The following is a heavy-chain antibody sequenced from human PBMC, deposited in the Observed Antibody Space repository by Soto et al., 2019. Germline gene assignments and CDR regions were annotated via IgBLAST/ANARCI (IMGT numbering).Heavy chain of an antibody. CDR1: GGSISSGGYY. V-gene: IGHV4-31*03. Sequence: SETLSLTCTVSGGSISSGGYYWSWIRQHPGKGLEWIGYIYYSGSTYYNPSLKSRVTISVDTSKNQFSLKLSSVTAADTAVYYCARDFAGGGVYGDYFTFDYWGQGTLVTVSS. J-gene: IGHJ4*02. CDR2: IYYSGST. CDR3: ARDFAGGGVYGDYFTFDY. D-gene: IGHD4-17*01.